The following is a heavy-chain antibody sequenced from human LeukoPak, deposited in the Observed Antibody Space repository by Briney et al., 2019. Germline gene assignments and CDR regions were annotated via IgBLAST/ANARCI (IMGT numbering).Heavy chain of an antibody. D-gene: IGHD6-6*01. CDR3: ARDRGFEYSDTGSFDY. Sequence: PGGSLRLSCAASGFTFSSYWMSWVRQAPGKGLEWVANIKQDGSERYYVDSVKGRFTISRDNAENSLYLQVNSLGDEDTAVYYCARDRGFEYSDTGSFDYWGQGTLVTVSS. CDR2: IKQDGSER. CDR1: GFTFSSYW. V-gene: IGHV3-7*01. J-gene: IGHJ4*02.